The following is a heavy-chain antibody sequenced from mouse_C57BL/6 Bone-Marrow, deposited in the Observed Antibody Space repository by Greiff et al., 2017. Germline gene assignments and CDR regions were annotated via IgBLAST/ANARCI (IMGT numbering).Heavy chain of an antibody. CDR3: VKAVRHYGSSYAMDY. V-gene: IGHV7-4*01. CDR2: IRNKANGYPT. Sequence: EVKLMESGGGLVQPGASLRLSCAASGFTFTDSYMSWVRQPPGKAPAWLALIRNKANGYPTEYTASVKGRFTISRDNSQNILYLQMNTLRAEDSATYYCVKAVRHYGSSYAMDYWGQGTSVTVSS. D-gene: IGHD1-1*01. CDR1: GFTFTDSY. J-gene: IGHJ4*01.